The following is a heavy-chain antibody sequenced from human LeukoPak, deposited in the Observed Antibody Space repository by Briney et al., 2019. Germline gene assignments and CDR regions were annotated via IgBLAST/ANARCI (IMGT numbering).Heavy chain of an antibody. CDR2: ISGSGGST. J-gene: IGHJ6*03. V-gene: IGHV3-23*01. CDR1: GFTFSSYV. D-gene: IGHD3-10*01. Sequence: GGSLRLSCAASGFTFSSYVMSWVRQAPGKGLEWVSAISGSGGSTYYADSVKGRFTISRDNSKNTLYLQMNSLRAEDTAVYYCARGGDYYYYMDVWGKGTTVTVSS. CDR3: ARGGDYYYYMDV.